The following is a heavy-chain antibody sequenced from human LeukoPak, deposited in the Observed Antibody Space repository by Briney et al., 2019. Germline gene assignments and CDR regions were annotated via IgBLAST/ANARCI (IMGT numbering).Heavy chain of an antibody. D-gene: IGHD4-17*01. CDR3: ARCTTTVTTWFDY. J-gene: IGHJ4*02. CDR1: GGSISSGDYY. Sequence: PSQTLSLTCTVSGGSISSGDYYWSWIRQPPGKGLEWIGYIYYSGSTYYNPSLKSRVTISVDTSKNQFSLKLSYVTAADTAVYYCARCTTTVTTWFDYWGQGTLVTVSS. CDR2: IYYSGST. V-gene: IGHV4-30-4*01.